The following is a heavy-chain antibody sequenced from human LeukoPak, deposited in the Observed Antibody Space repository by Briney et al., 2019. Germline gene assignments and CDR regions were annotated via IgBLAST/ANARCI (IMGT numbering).Heavy chain of an antibody. CDR2: IYYSGST. Sequence: KPSETLSLTCTVSGGSISSSSYYWGWIRQPPGKGLEWIGSIYYSGSTYYNPSLKSRVTISVDTSKNQFSLKLSSVTAADTAVYYCARRVSNWNDYYFDYWGQGTLVTVSS. CDR3: ARRVSNWNDYYFDY. V-gene: IGHV4-39*01. D-gene: IGHD1-20*01. CDR1: GGSISSSSYY. J-gene: IGHJ4*02.